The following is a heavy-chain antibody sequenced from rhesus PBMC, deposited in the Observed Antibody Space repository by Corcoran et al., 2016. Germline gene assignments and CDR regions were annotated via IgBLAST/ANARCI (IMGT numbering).Heavy chain of an antibody. Sequence: EVQLVESGGGLAKPGGSLRLSCAASGFTFSSYWMNWVRQAPGKGLEWGSAINSGGGSTYYADSVKGRFTISRDNSKNTAYLQMNSLKTEDTAVYYCATYSGSWGQGVLVTVSS. J-gene: IGHJ4*01. CDR1: GFTFSSYW. CDR3: ATYSGS. V-gene: IGHV3S42*01. D-gene: IGHD6-25*01. CDR2: INSGGGST.